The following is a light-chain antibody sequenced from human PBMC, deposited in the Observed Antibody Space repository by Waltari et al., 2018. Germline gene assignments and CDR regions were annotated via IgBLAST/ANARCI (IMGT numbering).Light chain of an antibody. V-gene: IGKV4-1*01. J-gene: IGKJ2*01. CDR3: QQYYSPPQT. CDR2: WAS. Sequence: DIVMTQYPDSLAVSLGERATINCRSSQSVLYSDNKRNVLGWYQQKPGQPPKLLIYWASTRESGVPDRFSGSGSGTDFTLTISTLQAEDVAIYYCQQYYSPPQTFGQGTKLEIK. CDR1: QSVLYSDNKRNV.